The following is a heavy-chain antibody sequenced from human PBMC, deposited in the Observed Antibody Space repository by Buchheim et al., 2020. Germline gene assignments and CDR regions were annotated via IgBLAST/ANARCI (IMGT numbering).Heavy chain of an antibody. CDR2: ISSSSSTI. D-gene: IGHD2-21*02. CDR3: ARDLYCGGDCYPYYYGMDV. V-gene: IGHV3-48*01. CDR1: GFTFSSYS. Sequence: EVQLVESGGGLVQPGGSLRLSCAASGFTFSSYSMNWVRQAPGKGLEWVSYISSSSSTIYYADSVKGRFTISRENAKNSLYLQMNSLRAEDTAVYYCARDLYCGGDCYPYYYGMDVWGQGTT. J-gene: IGHJ6*02.